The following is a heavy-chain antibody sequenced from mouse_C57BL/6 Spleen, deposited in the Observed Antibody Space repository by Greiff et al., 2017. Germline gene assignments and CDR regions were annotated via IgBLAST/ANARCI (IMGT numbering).Heavy chain of an antibody. D-gene: IGHD1-1*01. CDR3: ARFTTVVATYYWYFDV. V-gene: IGHV1-42*01. CDR1: GYSFTGYY. CDR2: INPSTGGT. Sequence: VQLQQSGPELVKPGASVKISCKASGYSFTGYYMNWVKQSPEKSLEWIGEINPSTGGTTYNQKFKAKATLTVDKSSSTAYMQLKSLTSEDSAVYYCARFTTVVATYYWYFDVWGTGTTVTVSS. J-gene: IGHJ1*03.